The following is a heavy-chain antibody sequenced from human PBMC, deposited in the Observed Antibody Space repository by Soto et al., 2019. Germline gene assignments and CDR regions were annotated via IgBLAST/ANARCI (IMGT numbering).Heavy chain of an antibody. Sequence: GGSLRLSCAVSGFSFSGSVLHWVRQASGKGLEWVGLIRTKPNNYATTYAASVKGRFTISRDDSKNTAYLLMNSLKTADTAIYYCTRHEVDATGWYLNWFDPSGQGTQVTVSS. CDR3: TRHEVDATGWYLNWFDP. CDR1: GFSFSGSV. D-gene: IGHD6-19*01. CDR2: IRTKPNNYAT. J-gene: IGHJ5*02. V-gene: IGHV3-73*01.